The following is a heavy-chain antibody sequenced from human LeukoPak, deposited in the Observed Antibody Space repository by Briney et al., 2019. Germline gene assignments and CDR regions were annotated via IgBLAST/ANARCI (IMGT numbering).Heavy chain of an antibody. Sequence: SETLSLTCGVSGYSISSGYQWAWIRPSPGKGLEWIGSIYHSGSAHYNPSLKSRVTISVETSKNQFSLNMYSVTAADTAVYYCARDPRWLTPDCTSTSCYENYFDPWGQGTLVTVSS. CDR2: IYHSGSA. D-gene: IGHD2-2*01. V-gene: IGHV4-38-2*02. CDR3: ARDPRWLTPDCTSTSCYENYFDP. J-gene: IGHJ5*02. CDR1: GYSISSGYQ.